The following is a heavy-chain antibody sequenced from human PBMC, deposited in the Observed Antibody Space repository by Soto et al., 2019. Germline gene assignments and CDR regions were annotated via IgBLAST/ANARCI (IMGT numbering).Heavy chain of an antibody. CDR1: GFTFSRYA. V-gene: IGHV3-23*01. CDR2: IFESGRST. CDR3: AREIPGTTVTTNFDY. J-gene: IGHJ4*02. D-gene: IGHD4-17*01. Sequence: EVQLLESGGDLVQPGGSLRLSCVASGFTFSRYALTWVRQAPGKGLEWVSTIFESGRSTYYADSVKGRFTISRDNSKNTLYLQMNSLRAEDTAIYFCAREIPGTTVTTNFDYWGQGTLVTVSS.